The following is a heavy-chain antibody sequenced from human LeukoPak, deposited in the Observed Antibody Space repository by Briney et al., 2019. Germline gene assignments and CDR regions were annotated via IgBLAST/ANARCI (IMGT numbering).Heavy chain of an antibody. CDR3: ARFSPHNNYNDY. D-gene: IGHD5-24*01. V-gene: IGHV4-34*01. J-gene: IGHJ4*02. CDR1: GGSFSSYY. Sequence: SETLSLTCAVYGGSFSSYYWTWIRQPPGKELQWIGEFNHSGNTNYNPSLKSRVSISVDTSKNQFSLKLTSVTAADTAVYYCARFSPHNNYNDYWGQGTLVTVSS. CDR2: FNHSGNT.